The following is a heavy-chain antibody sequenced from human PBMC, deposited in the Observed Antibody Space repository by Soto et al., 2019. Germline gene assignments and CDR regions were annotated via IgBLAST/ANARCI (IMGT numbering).Heavy chain of an antibody. V-gene: IGHV3-49*03. Sequence: GSLRLSCTASGFTFGDYAMSCFRQAPGKGLEWVGFIRSKAYGGTTEYAASVKGRFTISRDDSKSIAYLQMNSLKTEDTAVYYCTRDSSWNFDWFDPWGQGTLVTVSS. CDR1: GFTFGDYA. J-gene: IGHJ5*02. CDR3: TRDSSWNFDWFDP. D-gene: IGHD1-7*01. CDR2: IRSKAYGGTT.